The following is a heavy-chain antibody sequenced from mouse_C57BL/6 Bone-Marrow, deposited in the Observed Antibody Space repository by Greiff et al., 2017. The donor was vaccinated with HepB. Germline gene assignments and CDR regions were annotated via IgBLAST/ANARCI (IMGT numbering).Heavy chain of an antibody. D-gene: IGHD2-2*01. Sequence: DVKLQESGPGLVKPSQSLSLTCSVTGYSITSGYYWNWIRQFPGNKLEWMGYISYDGSNNYNPSLKNRISITRDTSKNQFFLKLNSVTTEDTATYYCARVGYGYPWFADWGQGTLVTVSA. CDR2: ISYDGSN. J-gene: IGHJ3*01. CDR1: GYSITSGYY. CDR3: ARVGYGYPWFAD. V-gene: IGHV3-6*01.